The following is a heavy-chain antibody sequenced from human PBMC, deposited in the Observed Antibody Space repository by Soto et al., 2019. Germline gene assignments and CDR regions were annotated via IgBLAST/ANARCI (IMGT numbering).Heavy chain of an antibody. CDR3: TSVRGI. V-gene: IGHV3-15*01. CDR2: IKAQTDGGTA. J-gene: IGHJ3*02. CDR1: GLPFTDTG. Sequence: PGGSMRVSCAAAGLPFTDTGRNWVRQAPGKGLEWVGRIKAQTDGGTADYGAPVKGRFTISRDDSKSTLFLQMNRLQTEDTAVYYCTSVRGIWGQGTLVTVSS.